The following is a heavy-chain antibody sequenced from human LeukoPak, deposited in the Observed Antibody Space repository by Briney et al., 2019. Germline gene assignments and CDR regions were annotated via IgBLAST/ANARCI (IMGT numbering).Heavy chain of an antibody. Sequence: GGSLRLSCAATGFTFSNYAIHWGRQAPGKGLEWVAFISYDGSRQHYADSVKGRFTISRDNSKNTLNLQMNSLRAEDTAVYYCVKDRTGTYTLDYWGQGTLVTVSS. CDR3: VKDRTGTYTLDY. CDR1: GFTFSNYA. D-gene: IGHD3-10*01. J-gene: IGHJ4*02. CDR2: ISYDGSRQ. V-gene: IGHV3-30-3*01.